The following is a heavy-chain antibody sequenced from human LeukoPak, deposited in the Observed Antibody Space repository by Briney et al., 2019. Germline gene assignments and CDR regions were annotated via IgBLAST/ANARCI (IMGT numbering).Heavy chain of an antibody. V-gene: IGHV1-2*04. CDR3: ARGKSWYDILTGAYWYFDL. CDR2: INPNSGGT. J-gene: IGHJ2*01. CDR1: GYTFTGYY. Sequence: ASVKVSCKASGYTFTGYYMHWVRQAPGQGLEWMGWINPNSGGTNYAQKFQGWVTMTRNTSISTAYMELNSLRSEDTAVYYCARGKSWYDILTGAYWYFDLWGRGTLVTVSS. D-gene: IGHD3-9*01.